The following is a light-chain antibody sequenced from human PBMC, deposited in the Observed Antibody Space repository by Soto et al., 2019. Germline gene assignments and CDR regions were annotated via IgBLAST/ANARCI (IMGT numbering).Light chain of an antibody. CDR1: SSDVGGYNY. CDR3: SSYTRGSTLV. V-gene: IGLV2-14*01. J-gene: IGLJ3*02. Sequence: QSALTQPASVSGSPGQSITISCTGTSSDVGGYNYVSWYQQHPDKAPKLMIYEVSNRPSGVSNRFSGSKSGNTASLTISGLQSEDEGNYYCSSYTRGSTLVFGGGTKPTVL. CDR2: EVS.